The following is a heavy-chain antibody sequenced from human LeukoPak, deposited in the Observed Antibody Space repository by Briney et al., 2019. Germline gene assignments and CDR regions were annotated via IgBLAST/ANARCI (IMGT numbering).Heavy chain of an antibody. CDR2: ISYDGSNK. CDR3: AKDATRTRGGDYFDY. Sequence: GGSLRLSCAASGFTFSSYGMHWVRQAPGKGLEWVAVISYDGSNKYYADSVKGRFTISRDNSKNTLYLQMNSLRAEDTAVYYCAKDATRTRGGDYFDYWGQGTLVTVSS. D-gene: IGHD2-15*01. CDR1: GFTFSSYG. V-gene: IGHV3-30*18. J-gene: IGHJ4*02.